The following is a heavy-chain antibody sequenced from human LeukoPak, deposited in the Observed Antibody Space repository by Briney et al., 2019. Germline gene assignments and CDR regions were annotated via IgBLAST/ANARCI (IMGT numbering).Heavy chain of an antibody. V-gene: IGHV3-20*04. CDR1: GFTFDEYG. D-gene: IGHD5-18*01. CDR3: AGHSAHRYGRRYFFDY. J-gene: IGHJ4*02. Sequence: GGSLRLSCAASGFTFDEYGMSWVRQAPGKGLEWVSGINWNGGSTGYADSVKGRFTISRDNAKNSLYLQMNSLRAEDTALYYCAGHSAHRYGRRYFFDYWGQGTLVTVSS. CDR2: INWNGGST.